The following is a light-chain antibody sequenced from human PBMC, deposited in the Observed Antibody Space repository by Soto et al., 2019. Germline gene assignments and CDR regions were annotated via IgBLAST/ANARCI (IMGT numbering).Light chain of an antibody. V-gene: IGKV1-39*01. J-gene: IGKJ3*01. Sequence: IEMTQSPSSLSAYVGDRVIISCRASQGIRNDLGWYQQKPGKAPKLLIYAASSLQSGVPSRFSGSGSGTDFTLTISSMQTEDFATYYCKQSYSTQFTVGTGTKGDIK. CDR1: QGIRND. CDR3: KQSYSTQFT. CDR2: AAS.